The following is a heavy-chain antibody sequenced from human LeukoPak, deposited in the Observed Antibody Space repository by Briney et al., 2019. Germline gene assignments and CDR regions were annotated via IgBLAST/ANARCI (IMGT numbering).Heavy chain of an antibody. Sequence: GGSLRLSCAASGFTFSGSTMHWVRQASGKGLEWVGRIRSKANNYATAYAASVKGRFTISRGDSKNTAYLQMNSLKTEDTAVYYCTRLVGDNSGYYGDYWGQGTLVTVSS. D-gene: IGHD3-22*01. CDR1: GFTFSGST. CDR2: IRSKANNYAT. V-gene: IGHV3-73*01. CDR3: TRLVGDNSGYYGDY. J-gene: IGHJ4*02.